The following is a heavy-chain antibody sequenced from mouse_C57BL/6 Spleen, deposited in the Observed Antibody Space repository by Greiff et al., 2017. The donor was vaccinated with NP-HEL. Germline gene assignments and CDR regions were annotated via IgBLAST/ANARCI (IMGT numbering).Heavy chain of an antibody. V-gene: IGHV1-59*01. CDR3: ASPFAY. CDR2: IDPSDSYT. CDR1: GYTFTSYW. J-gene: IGHJ3*01. Sequence: QVQLKQPGAELVRPGTSVKLSCKASGYTFTSYWMHWVKQRPGQGLEWIGVIDPSDSYTNYNQKFKGKATLTVDTSSSTAYMQLSSLTSEDSAVYYCASPFAYWGQGTLVTVSA.